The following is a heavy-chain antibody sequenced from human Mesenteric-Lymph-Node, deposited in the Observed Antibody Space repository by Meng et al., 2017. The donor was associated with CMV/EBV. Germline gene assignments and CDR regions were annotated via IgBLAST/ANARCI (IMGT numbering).Heavy chain of an antibody. D-gene: IGHD7-27*01. CDR1: GYTFTRFD. V-gene: IGHV1-8*03. Sequence: SVKVSCKASGYTFTRFDINWVRQATGQGLEWLGWMNPNNGNTAYAQKFQGRVTITRSTSISTAYMELSSLRSDDTAVYYCARGDSWGYYNYYGMDVWGQGTTVTVSS. J-gene: IGHJ6*02. CDR3: ARGDSWGYYNYYGMDV. CDR2: MNPNNGNT.